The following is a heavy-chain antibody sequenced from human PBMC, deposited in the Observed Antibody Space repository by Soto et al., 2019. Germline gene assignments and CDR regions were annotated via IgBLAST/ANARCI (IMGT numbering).Heavy chain of an antibody. V-gene: IGHV3-23*01. Sequence: GGALRVSCEASGFTFSSYAMSWVRQAPGKGLEWVSAISGSGGSTYYADSVKGRFTISRDNSKNTLYLQMNSLRAEDTAVYYCAKEGYYYDSSGYYNWFDPWGQGTLVTVSS. J-gene: IGHJ5*02. CDR3: AKEGYYYDSSGYYNWFDP. D-gene: IGHD3-22*01. CDR2: ISGSGGST. CDR1: GFTFSSYA.